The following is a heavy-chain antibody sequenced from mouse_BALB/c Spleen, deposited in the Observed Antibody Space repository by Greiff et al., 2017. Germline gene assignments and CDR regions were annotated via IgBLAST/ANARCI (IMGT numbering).Heavy chain of an antibody. CDR1: GYSITSDYA. J-gene: IGHJ4*01. CDR2: ISYSGST. Sequence: EVQLQQSGPGLVKPSQSLSLTCTVTGYSITSDYAWNWIRQFPGNKLEWMGYISYSGSTSYNPSLKSRISITRDTSKNQFFLQLNSVTTEDTATYYCARSTIYDGYYGAMDYWGQGTSVTVSS. CDR3: ARSTIYDGYYGAMDY. D-gene: IGHD2-3*01. V-gene: IGHV3-2*02.